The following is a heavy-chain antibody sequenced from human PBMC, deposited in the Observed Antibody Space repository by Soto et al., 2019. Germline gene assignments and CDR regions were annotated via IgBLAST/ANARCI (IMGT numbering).Heavy chain of an antibody. CDR1: GGSISSYY. D-gene: IGHD6-6*01. V-gene: IGHV4-59*01. CDR3: ARDTDSSSSDYGMDV. Sequence: SETLSLTCTVSGGSISSYYWSWIRQPPGKGLEWIGYIYYSGSTNYNPSLKSRVTISVDTSKNQFSLKLSSVTAADTAVYYCARDTDSSSSDYGMDVWGQGTTVTVSS. CDR2: IYYSGST. J-gene: IGHJ6*02.